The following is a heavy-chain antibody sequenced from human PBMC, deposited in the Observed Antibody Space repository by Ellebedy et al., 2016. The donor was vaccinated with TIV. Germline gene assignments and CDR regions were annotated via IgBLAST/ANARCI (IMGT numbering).Heavy chain of an antibody. V-gene: IGHV3-23*01. J-gene: IGHJ4*02. D-gene: IGHD1-1*01. Sequence: GESLKISCAASGFTFNNYAMSWVRQAPGKGLEWVSAISSSGDTTYYADSVKGRFTISRDNSKNTLYLQMNSLRAEDTAIYYCAANWNLDYWGQGTLVTVSS. CDR2: ISSSGDTT. CDR1: GFTFNNYA. CDR3: AANWNLDY.